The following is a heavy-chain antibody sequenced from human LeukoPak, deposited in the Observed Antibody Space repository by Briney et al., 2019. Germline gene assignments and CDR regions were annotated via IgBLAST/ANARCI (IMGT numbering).Heavy chain of an antibody. CDR1: GGSISSYY. CDR3: ARDLWPGSLNDAFDI. D-gene: IGHD2-21*01. CDR2: IYTSGST. V-gene: IGHV4-4*07. Sequence: SETLSLTCTVSGGSISSYYWSWIRQPAGKGLEWIGRIYTSGSTNYNPPLKSRVTMSVDTSKNQFSLKLSSVTAADTAVYYCARDLWPGSLNDAFDIWGQGTMVTVSS. J-gene: IGHJ3*02.